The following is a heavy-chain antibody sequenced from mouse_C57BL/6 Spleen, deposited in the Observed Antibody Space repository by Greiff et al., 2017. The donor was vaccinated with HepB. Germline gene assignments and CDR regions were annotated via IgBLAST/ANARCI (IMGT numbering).Heavy chain of an antibody. V-gene: IGHV5-16*01. CDR3: AKGREIYYDYDVHDAMDY. CDR2: INYDGSST. J-gene: IGHJ4*01. CDR1: GFTFSDYY. Sequence: DVQLVESEGGLVQPGSSMKLSCTASGFTFSDYYMAWVRQVPEKGLEWVANINYDGSSTYYLDTLKSRFIISRDNAKNILYLQMSRLKSEDTATYYCAKGREIYYDYDVHDAMDYWGQGTSVTVSS. D-gene: IGHD2-4*01.